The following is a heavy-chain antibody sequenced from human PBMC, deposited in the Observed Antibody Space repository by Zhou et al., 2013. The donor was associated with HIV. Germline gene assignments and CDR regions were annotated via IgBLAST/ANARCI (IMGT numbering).Heavy chain of an antibody. V-gene: IGHV4-4*07. CDR3: ARMGGHSNTWLFDY. J-gene: IGHJ4*02. CDR1: GGSISSYY. D-gene: IGHD6-13*01. Sequence: QVQLQESGPGLVKPSETLSLTCTVSGGSISSYYWSWILQPAGKGLEWIGRIYTSGSTNYNPSLKSRVTMSVDTSKNQFSLKLDSVTAADTAVYYCARMGGHSNTWLFDYWGQGTLVTVSS. CDR2: IYTSGST.